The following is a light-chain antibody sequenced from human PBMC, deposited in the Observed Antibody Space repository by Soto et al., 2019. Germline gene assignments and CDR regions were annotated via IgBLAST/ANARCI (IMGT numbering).Light chain of an antibody. CDR1: QNINNY. V-gene: IGKV1-5*03. CDR2: KAS. J-gene: IGKJ1*01. CDR3: QHYNSYSEA. Sequence: DSQMTQSPSSLSASVGDRVTITCQASQNINNYLNWYQQKPGRAPKLLIYKASTLKSGVPSRFSGSGSGTEFTLTISSLQPDDFATYYCQHYNSYSEAFGQGTKVDIK.